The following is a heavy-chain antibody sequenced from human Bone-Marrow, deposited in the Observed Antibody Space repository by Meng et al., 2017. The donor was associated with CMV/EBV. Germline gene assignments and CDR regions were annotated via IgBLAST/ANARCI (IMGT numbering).Heavy chain of an antibody. CDR2: IYYSGST. D-gene: IGHD6-13*01. CDR1: GGSISSSSYY. Sequence: SETLSLTCTVSGGSISSSSYYWGWIRQPPGKGLEWIGSIYYSGSTYYNPSLKSRVTISVDTSKNSLYLQMNSLRAEDTAVYYCARVKLGLDYWGQGTLVTVSS. V-gene: IGHV4-39*07. CDR3: ARVKLGLDY. J-gene: IGHJ4*02.